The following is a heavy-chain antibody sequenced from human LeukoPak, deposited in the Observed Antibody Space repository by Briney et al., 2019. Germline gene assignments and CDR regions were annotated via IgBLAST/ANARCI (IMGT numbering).Heavy chain of an antibody. CDR3: ARVGDGNNSGGYFDY. J-gene: IGHJ4*02. D-gene: IGHD5-24*01. V-gene: IGHV4-59*01. Sequence: SETLSLTCTVSGGSISSYYWSWIRQPPGKGLEWIGYIYYSGSTNYNPSLKSRVTISVDTSKNQFSLKLSSVTAADTAVYYCARVGDGNNSGGYFDYWGQGTLVTVSS. CDR1: GGSISSYY. CDR2: IYYSGST.